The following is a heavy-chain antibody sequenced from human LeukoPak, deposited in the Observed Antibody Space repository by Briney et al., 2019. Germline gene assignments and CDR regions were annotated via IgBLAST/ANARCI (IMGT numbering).Heavy chain of an antibody. D-gene: IGHD5-24*01. V-gene: IGHV4-34*01. J-gene: IGHJ3*02. CDR1: GGSFTNYY. Sequence: PSETLSLTCVVYGGSFTNYYWSWIHQPPGKGLEWIGEINHSGSTKYNPSLKSRVTISVDTSKNQFSLKLSSVTAADTAVYYCARDGYNFGVAFDIWGQGTMVTVSS. CDR3: ARDGYNFGVAFDI. CDR2: INHSGST.